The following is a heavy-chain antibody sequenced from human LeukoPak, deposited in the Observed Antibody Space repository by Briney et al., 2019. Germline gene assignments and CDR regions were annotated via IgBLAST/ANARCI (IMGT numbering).Heavy chain of an antibody. D-gene: IGHD3-10*01. CDR3: AKDQGVVRGVIGAFDP. CDR1: GFTFSSYG. J-gene: IGHJ5*02. V-gene: IGHV3-30*18. CDR2: ISYDGSNK. Sequence: GGSLRLSCAASGFTFSSYGMHWVRQAPGKGLEWVAVISYDGSNKYYADSVKGRFTISRDNSKNTLYLQMNSLRAEDTAVYYCAKDQGVVRGVIGAFDPWGQGTLVTVSS.